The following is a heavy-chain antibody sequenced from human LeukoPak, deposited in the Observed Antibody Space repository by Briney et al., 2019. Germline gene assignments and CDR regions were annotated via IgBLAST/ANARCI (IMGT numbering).Heavy chain of an antibody. D-gene: IGHD2-15*01. CDR3: ARDEYCSGGSCYSAGAFDF. Sequence: PGGSLRLSCAASGFTFNTYEMTWVRQAPGKGLEWLSYISSSGDTIYYADSVKGRFTISRDNAKNSLYLHMNSLRVEDTAVYYCARDEYCSGGSCYSAGAFDFWGQGTMVTVSS. V-gene: IGHV3-48*03. CDR1: GFTFNTYE. J-gene: IGHJ3*01. CDR2: ISSSGDTI.